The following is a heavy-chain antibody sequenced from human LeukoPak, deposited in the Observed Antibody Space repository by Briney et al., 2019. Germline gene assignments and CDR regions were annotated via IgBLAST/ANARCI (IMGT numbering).Heavy chain of an antibody. CDR3: AKDSEVTIFGVATY. J-gene: IGHJ4*02. CDR2: ISGSGGST. CDR1: GFTFSSYA. Sequence: PGGSLRLSCAASGFTFSSYAMSWVRQPPGKGLEWVAAISGSGGSTYYADSVKGRFTISRDNSKNTLYLQMNSLRAEDTAVYYCAKDSEVTIFGVATYWGQGTLVTVSS. D-gene: IGHD3-3*01. V-gene: IGHV3-23*01.